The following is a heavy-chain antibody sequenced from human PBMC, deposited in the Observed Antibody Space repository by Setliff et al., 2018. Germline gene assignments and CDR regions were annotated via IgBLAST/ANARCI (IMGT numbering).Heavy chain of an antibody. D-gene: IGHD3-10*01. V-gene: IGHV3-7*01. J-gene: IGHJ4*02. CDR1: GLSYSNDW. CDR2: INPHGTEK. CDR3: FGAGTYSY. Sequence: GGSLRLSCTASGLSYSNDWVSWVRQAPGKGLEWLASINPHGTEKYYADSVKGRFTIFRDNAKNSLSLQMNNLRTEDTAVYYCFGAGTYSYWGQGSLVTVS.